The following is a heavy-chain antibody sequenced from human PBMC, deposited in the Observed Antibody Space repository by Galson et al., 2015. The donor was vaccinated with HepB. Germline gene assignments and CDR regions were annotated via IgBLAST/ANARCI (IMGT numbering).Heavy chain of an antibody. CDR1: GFTFNNYA. CDR2: ISYEGSNK. Sequence: SLRLSCAASGFTFNNYAMHWVRQAPGKGLEWVAIISYEGSNKNYADSVKGRFTISRDNSKNTLYLQMNSLKSEDTAVYYCARGDGRWDTLTGALGYWGQGTLVTVSA. D-gene: IGHD3-9*01. CDR3: ARGDGRWDTLTGALGY. V-gene: IGHV3-30-3*01. J-gene: IGHJ4*02.